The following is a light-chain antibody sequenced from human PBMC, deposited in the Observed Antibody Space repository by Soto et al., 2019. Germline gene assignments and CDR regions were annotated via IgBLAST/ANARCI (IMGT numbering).Light chain of an antibody. CDR2: GAS. Sequence: EIVLTQPPATLSVSPGERVTLSCRASQSVDINLAWYQQKPGQAPRLLIYGASTRATDMPGRFSGRGAGAEFTLTISSLQSEDFAVYYCQQYGSSGTFGQGTKVDIK. V-gene: IGKV3-15*01. CDR3: QQYGSSGT. CDR1: QSVDIN. J-gene: IGKJ1*01.